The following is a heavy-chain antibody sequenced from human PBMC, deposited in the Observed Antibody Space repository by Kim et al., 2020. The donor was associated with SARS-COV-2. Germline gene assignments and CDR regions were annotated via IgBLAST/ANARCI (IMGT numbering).Heavy chain of an antibody. D-gene: IGHD3-22*01. CDR2: INAGNGKT. CDR1: GYTFTTYV. CDR3: ARSYDSGGELDY. Sequence: ASVKVSCKASGYTFTTYVLHWVRQAPGQRLEWMGWINAGNGKTKYSQSFQDSVTFTRDTSASTAYMELSSLRSEDTAVYYCARSYDSGGELDYWGQGTLVTVSS. J-gene: IGHJ4*02. V-gene: IGHV1-3*01.